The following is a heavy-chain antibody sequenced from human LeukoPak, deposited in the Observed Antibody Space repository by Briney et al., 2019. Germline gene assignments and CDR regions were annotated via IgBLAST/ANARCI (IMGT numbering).Heavy chain of an antibody. CDR3: TRVATAGTWTDY. V-gene: IGHV3-33*03. J-gene: IGHJ4*02. D-gene: IGHD6-25*01. CDR2: IWSGGSIA. CDR1: GFTFSDYG. Sequence: HSGGSLRLSCAASGFTFSDYGMQWVRQAPGKGLECLSVIWSGGSIADYAESVRGRFTISRDNSKNTVYLQMNSLRAEDTAIYFCTRVATAGTWTDYWGQGTLVTVSS.